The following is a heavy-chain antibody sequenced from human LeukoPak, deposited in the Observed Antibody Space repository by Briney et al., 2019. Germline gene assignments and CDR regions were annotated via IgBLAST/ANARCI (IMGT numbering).Heavy chain of an antibody. CDR2: INPNSGGT. V-gene: IGHV1-2*02. Sequence: ASVKVSCKASGYTLTGYYMHWVRQAPGQGLEWMGWINPNSGGTNYAQKFQGRVTMTRDTSISTAYMELSRLRSDDTAVYYCATIGYCSGGSCYPPHFDYWGQGTLVTVSS. CDR1: GYTLTGYY. CDR3: ATIGYCSGGSCYPPHFDY. D-gene: IGHD2-15*01. J-gene: IGHJ4*02.